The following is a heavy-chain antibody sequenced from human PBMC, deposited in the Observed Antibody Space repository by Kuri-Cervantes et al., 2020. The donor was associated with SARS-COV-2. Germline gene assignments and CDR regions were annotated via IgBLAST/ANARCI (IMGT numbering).Heavy chain of an antibody. CDR1: GFTFSSYW. CDR3: ARARDYDFWSGYSDDYYYYYGMDV. D-gene: IGHD3-3*01. J-gene: IGHJ6*02. CDR2: IKQDGSEK. Sequence: GESLKISCAASGFTFSSYWMSWVRQAPGKGLEWVANIKQDGSEKYYVDSVKGRFTISRDNAKNSLYLQMNSLRAEDTAVYYCARARDYDFWSGYSDDYYYYYGMDVWGQGTTVTVSS. V-gene: IGHV3-7*02.